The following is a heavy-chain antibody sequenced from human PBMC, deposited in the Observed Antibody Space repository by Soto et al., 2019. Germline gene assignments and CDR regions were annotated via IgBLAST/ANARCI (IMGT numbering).Heavy chain of an antibody. CDR3: ARDPYRGRRDWYFDL. Sequence: EVQLVESGGGLVQPGGSLRLSCAASGFTFSSYEMNWIRQAPGKLLEWVLYISSSGSTIYYADSVKGRFTISRDNPKNALYLQMNSLRAEDTAVYYCARDPYRGRRDWYFDLWGRDTLVTVSA. J-gene: IGHJ2*01. D-gene: IGHD1-26*01. CDR1: GFTFSSYE. V-gene: IGHV3-48*03. CDR2: ISSSGSTI.